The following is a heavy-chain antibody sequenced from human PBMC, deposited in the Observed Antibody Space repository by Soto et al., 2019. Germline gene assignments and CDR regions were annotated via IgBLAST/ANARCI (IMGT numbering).Heavy chain of an antibody. CDR3: ARGGSGRRANYYYYGLDV. D-gene: IGHD3-10*01. Sequence: QVQLEESGGGVVQPGRSLRLSCAASGFTFSSYGMHWVRQAPGKGLEWVAVIWYDGNNKYYADSVKGRFTISRDNSNNTLYMQMNSLRAEDRAVYYCARGGSGRRANYYYYGLDVWGQGTTVTVSS. J-gene: IGHJ6*02. CDR1: GFTFSSYG. V-gene: IGHV3-33*01. CDR2: IWYDGNNK.